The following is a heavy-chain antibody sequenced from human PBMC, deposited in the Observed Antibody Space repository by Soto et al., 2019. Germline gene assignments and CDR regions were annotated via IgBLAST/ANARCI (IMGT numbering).Heavy chain of an antibody. CDR2: INPNSGGT. J-gene: IGHJ4*02. D-gene: IGHD3-9*01. Sequence: ASVKVSCKASGYTFTSYYMHWVRQAPGQGLEWMGWINPNSGGTNYAQKFQGRVTMTRDTSISTACMELSRLRSDDTAVYYCARAKGGDDILTGYLTPFDYWGQGTLVTVSS. CDR1: GYTFTSYY. CDR3: ARAKGGDDILTGYLTPFDY. V-gene: IGHV1-2*02.